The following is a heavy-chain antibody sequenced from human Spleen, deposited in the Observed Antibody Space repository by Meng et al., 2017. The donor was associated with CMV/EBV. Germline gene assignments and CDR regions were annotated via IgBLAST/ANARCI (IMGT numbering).Heavy chain of an antibody. D-gene: IGHD1-26*01. V-gene: IGHV1-18*01. CDR3: ASTPPGSTAYLDY. CDR2: FSAYNGNT. CDR1: GYTFASYG. Sequence: ASVKVSCKASGYTFASYGISWVRQAPGQGLEWMGWFSAYNGNTNYSQEFQGRVTMTRDTSTSTVYMELSSLRSEDTAVYYCASTPPGSTAYLDYWGQGTLVTVSS. J-gene: IGHJ4*02.